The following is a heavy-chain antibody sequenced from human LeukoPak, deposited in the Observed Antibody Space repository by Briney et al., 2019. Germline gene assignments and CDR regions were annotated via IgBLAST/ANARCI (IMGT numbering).Heavy chain of an antibody. CDR3: ARGGEHYDWDRKKNGWYFDV. CDR1: GDSISSSSYY. CDR2: IPYSGST. Sequence: SETLSLTCTVSGDSISSSSYYWGWIRQPPGKGLEWIGSIPYSGSTYYNPSLKSRLTISVDTSKNQFSLRLTSVTAADTAVYYCARGGEHYDWDRKKNGWYFDVWGRGNLVIVSS. D-gene: IGHD3-22*01. J-gene: IGHJ2*01. V-gene: IGHV4-39*07.